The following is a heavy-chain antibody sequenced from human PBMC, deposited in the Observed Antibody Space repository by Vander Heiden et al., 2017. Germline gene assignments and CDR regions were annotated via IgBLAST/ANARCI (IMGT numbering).Heavy chain of an antibody. J-gene: IGHJ4*02. Sequence: QVQLQESGPGLVKPSETLSRTCTVSGGSISSYYWSWIRQPPGKGLEWIGYIYYSGSTNYNPSLKSRVTISVDTAKNQFSLKLSSVTAADTAVYYCARDGEAFDYWGQGTLVTVSS. CDR2: IYYSGST. V-gene: IGHV4-59*01. CDR3: ARDGEAFDY. CDR1: GGSISSYY.